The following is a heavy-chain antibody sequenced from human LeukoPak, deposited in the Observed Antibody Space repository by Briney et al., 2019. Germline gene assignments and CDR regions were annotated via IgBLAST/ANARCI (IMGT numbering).Heavy chain of an antibody. J-gene: IGHJ4*02. CDR3: ATLGFSSGYYYYFDH. CDR2: IYYSGST. CDR1: GGSISSSSYY. D-gene: IGHD3-22*01. Sequence: SETLSLTCTVSGGSISSSSYYWGWIRQPPGKGLEWIGSIYYSGSTYYNPSLKSRVTISVDTSKNQFSLKLSSVTAADTAVYYCATLGFSSGYYYYFDHWGQGTLVTVSS. V-gene: IGHV4-39*07.